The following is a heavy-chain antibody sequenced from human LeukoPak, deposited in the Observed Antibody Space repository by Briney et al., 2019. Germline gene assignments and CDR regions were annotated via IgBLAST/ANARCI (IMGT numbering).Heavy chain of an antibody. D-gene: IGHD1-14*01. Sequence: SETLSLTCTVSGGSISSYYWSWIRQPPGKGLEWIGYIYYSGSTNYNPSLKSRVTISVDTSKYQFSPKLSSVTAADTAVYYCARNQKGFDYWGQGTLVTVSS. J-gene: IGHJ4*02. V-gene: IGHV4-59*01. CDR1: GGSISSYY. CDR3: ARNQKGFDY. CDR2: IYYSGST.